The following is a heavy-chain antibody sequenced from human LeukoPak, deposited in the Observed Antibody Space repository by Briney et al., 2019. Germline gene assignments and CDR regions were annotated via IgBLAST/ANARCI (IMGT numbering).Heavy chain of an antibody. CDR3: ARARARYGYGHYYYYMDV. CDR1: GFTFSSYE. D-gene: IGHD5-18*01. V-gene: IGHV3-7*01. CDR2: IKEDGSEK. Sequence: GGSLRLSCAASGFTFSSYEMNWVRQAPGEGLEWVANIKEDGSEKYYVDSVKGRFTISRDNAKNSLYLQMNSLRVEDTAVYYCARARARYGYGHYYYYMDVWGKGTTVTISS. J-gene: IGHJ6*03.